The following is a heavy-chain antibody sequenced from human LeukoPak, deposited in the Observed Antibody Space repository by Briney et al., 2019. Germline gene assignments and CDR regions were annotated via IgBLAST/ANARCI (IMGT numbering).Heavy chain of an antibody. CDR2: IYHSGST. V-gene: IGHV4-38-2*02. CDR3: ARDSTALWFGELLMDY. D-gene: IGHD3-10*01. Sequence: SETLSLTCAVSGYSISSGYYWGWIRQPPGKGLEWIGSIYHSGSTYYNPSLKSRVTISVDTSKNQFSLKLGSVTAADTAVYYCARDSTALWFGELLMDYWGQGTLVTVSS. CDR1: GYSISSGYY. J-gene: IGHJ4*02.